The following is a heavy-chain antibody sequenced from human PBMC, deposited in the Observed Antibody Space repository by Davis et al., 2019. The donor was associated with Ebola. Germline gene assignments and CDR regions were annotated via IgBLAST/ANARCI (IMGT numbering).Heavy chain of an antibody. CDR1: GFTFSSYG. J-gene: IGHJ6*02. CDR3: ARVEYYDYIWGSYPYGMDV. Sequence: GGSLRLSCAASGFTFSSYGMHWVRQAPGKGLEWVANIKQDGSEKYYVDSVKGRFTISRDNAKNSLYLQMNSLRAEDTAVYYCARVEYYDYIWGSYPYGMDVWGQGTTVTVSS. D-gene: IGHD3-16*01. CDR2: IKQDGSEK. V-gene: IGHV3-7*01.